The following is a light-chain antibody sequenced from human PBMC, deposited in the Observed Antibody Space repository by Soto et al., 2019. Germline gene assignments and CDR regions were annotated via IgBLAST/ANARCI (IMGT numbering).Light chain of an antibody. CDR2: DAS. CDR1: HSVASY. V-gene: IGKV3-11*01. Sequence: EIVLTQSPATLSWSPGERATLSCRASHSVASYLAWYQQKPGQAPRLLIYDASNRATGTPARFSGSGSGTDFTLAISRLQPEDSATYYCLQDINYPWTFGQGTKVDI. CDR3: LQDINYPWT. J-gene: IGKJ1*01.